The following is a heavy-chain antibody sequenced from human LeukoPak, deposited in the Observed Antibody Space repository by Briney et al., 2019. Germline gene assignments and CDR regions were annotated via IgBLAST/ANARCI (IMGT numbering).Heavy chain of an antibody. Sequence: SETLSLTCTVSVGSISSDYCGWSRQPPGKGREWVGWIYYSGSTNYNPSLKSRVTTSVDTSKNQFSLTLSSVTAAETAVYHCARGGSSWYSIEWVDWFDPWGQGALVTVSS. CDR3: ARGGSSWYSIEWVDWFDP. CDR1: VGSISSDY. V-gene: IGHV4-59*01. J-gene: IGHJ5*02. D-gene: IGHD6-13*01. CDR2: IYYSGST.